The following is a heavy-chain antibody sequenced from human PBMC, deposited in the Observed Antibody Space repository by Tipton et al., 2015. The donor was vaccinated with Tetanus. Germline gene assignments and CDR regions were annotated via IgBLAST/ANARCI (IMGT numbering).Heavy chain of an antibody. D-gene: IGHD2-15*01. V-gene: IGHV3-33*08. CDR3: ARELDCSGGGCYSCGLDV. Sequence: SLRLSCAADGVTFNRDIMHWVRQAPGKGLEWVAVMSYDGRKEYYAGSAKGRFTISRDNSKNTVYLQMNSLRAEDTAVYYCARELDCSGGGCYSCGLDVWGQGTTVTVSS. CDR1: GVTFNRDI. CDR2: MSYDGRKE. J-gene: IGHJ6*02.